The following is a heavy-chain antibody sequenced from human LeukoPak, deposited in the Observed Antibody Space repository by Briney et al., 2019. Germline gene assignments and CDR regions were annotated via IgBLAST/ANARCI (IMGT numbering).Heavy chain of an antibody. CDR1: GFTFDDYG. CDR3: ARALSNYVDYHDYYYMDV. D-gene: IGHD4-11*01. V-gene: IGHV3-20*04. Sequence: TGGSLRLSCAASGFTFDDYGMSWVRQAPGKGLEWVSGINWNGVSTSYVDSEKGRFTISRDNAKNSLYLQMNSLRAEDTAVYYCARALSNYVDYHDYYYMDVWGKGTTVTVSS. J-gene: IGHJ6*03. CDR2: INWNGVST.